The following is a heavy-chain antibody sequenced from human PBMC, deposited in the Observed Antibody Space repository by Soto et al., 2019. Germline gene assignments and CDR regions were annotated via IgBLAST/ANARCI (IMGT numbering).Heavy chain of an antibody. V-gene: IGHV4-4*02. J-gene: IGHJ4*02. CDR3: GRVRGGGSWVRRGTFDD. Sequence: QVQLQQSGPGLVKPSGTLSLTCAVSSGSISSSNWWSWARQPPAKGLEWIGEIYHSGSTNYNPSLKRGVTISADTTKFRSSLKLTAVTAAAAGRYYWGRVRGGGSWVRRGTFDDCGEGALVMVSS. D-gene: IGHD2-15*01. CDR1: SGSISSSNW. CDR2: IYHSGST.